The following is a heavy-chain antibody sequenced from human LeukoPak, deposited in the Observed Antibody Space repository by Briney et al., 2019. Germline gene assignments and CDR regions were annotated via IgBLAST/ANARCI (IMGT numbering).Heavy chain of an antibody. CDR2: IRTTAEGVKYA. CDR3: EDGIRDAFDY. Sequence: PGGSLRLSCATAGSSFTEYPMNWVRQAPGKRLEWISNIRTTAEGVKYAYYADSVKGRVTISRDDGKNTLYLHMNSLRDDDTFFFQAEDGIRDAFDYWGQGILVTVSS. V-gene: IGHV3-48*02. D-gene: IGHD5-24*01. J-gene: IGHJ4*02. CDR1: GSSFTEYP.